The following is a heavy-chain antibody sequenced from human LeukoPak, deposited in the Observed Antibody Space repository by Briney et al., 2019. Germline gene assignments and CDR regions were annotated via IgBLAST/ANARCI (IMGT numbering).Heavy chain of an antibody. V-gene: IGHV4-34*01. CDR3: ARGLVNIVVVPAARAYYYYYYMDV. CDR2: INHSGST. D-gene: IGHD2-2*01. CDR1: GGSFSGYY. Sequence: PSETLSLTCAVYGGSFSGYYWSWIRQPPGKGLEWIGEINHSGSTNYNPSLKSRVTISVDTSKNQFSLKLSSVTAADTAVYYCARGLVNIVVVPAARAYYYYYYMDVWGKGTRVTVSS. J-gene: IGHJ6*03.